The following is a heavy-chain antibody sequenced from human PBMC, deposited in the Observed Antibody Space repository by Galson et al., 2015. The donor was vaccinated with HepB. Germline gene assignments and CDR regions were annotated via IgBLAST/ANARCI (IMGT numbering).Heavy chain of an antibody. J-gene: IGHJ4*02. V-gene: IGHV3-7*03. CDR1: GFTFSSYW. Sequence: SLRLSCAASGFTFSSYWMSWVRQAPGKGLEWVANIKQDGSEKYYVDSVKGRITISRDNAKNSVFLQMNSLRAEDTAVYYCARGRGLDYWGQGTLVTVSS. CDR3: ARGRGLDY. D-gene: IGHD3-10*01. CDR2: IKQDGSEK.